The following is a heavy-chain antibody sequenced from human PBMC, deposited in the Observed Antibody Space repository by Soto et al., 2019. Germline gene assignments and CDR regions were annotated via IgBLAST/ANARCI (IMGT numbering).Heavy chain of an antibody. D-gene: IGHD2-8*01. CDR3: AWGTDAYKNGF. J-gene: IGHJ4*02. V-gene: IGHV4-31*02. CDR2: IYYYNGAT. Sequence: WTWLRQHPEKGLEWIGFIYYYNGATYSTSYNPSLQSRVVISVDTSKNQVSLSLSSVTAADTAVYFCAWGTDAYKNGFWGQGTLVTVSS.